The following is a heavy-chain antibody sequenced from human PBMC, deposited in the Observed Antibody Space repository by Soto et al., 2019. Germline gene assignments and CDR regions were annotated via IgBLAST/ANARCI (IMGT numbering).Heavy chain of an antibody. CDR3: ARVRSVGDYPNWFDP. D-gene: IGHD1-26*01. CDR1: GFTFSDYD. CDR2: ISSSGSTI. J-gene: IGHJ5*02. Sequence: QVQLVESGGGLVKPGGSLRLSCAASGFTFSDYDISWIRQAPGKGLEWVSYISSSGSTIYYADSVKGRFTISRDNAKNSLYLQMNSLRAEDTAGYYCARVRSVGDYPNWFDPWGQGTLVTVSS. V-gene: IGHV3-11*01.